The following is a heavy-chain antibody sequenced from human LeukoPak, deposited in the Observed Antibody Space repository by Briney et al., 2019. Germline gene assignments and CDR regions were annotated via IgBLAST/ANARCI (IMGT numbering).Heavy chain of an antibody. CDR3: ARGLREFDP. J-gene: IGHJ5*02. CDR1: GGSLSGYY. Sequence: PSETLSLTCAVYGGSLSGYYWSWIRQPPGKGLEWIGEINHSGSTNYNPSLKSRVTISLDTSKNQFSLNLSSVTAADTAVYYCARGLREFDPWGQGTLVTVSS. V-gene: IGHV4-34*01. CDR2: INHSGST. D-gene: IGHD5-24*01.